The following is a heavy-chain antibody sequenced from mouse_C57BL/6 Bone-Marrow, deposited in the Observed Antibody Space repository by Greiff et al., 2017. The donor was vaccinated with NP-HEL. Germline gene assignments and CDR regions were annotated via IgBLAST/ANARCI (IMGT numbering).Heavy chain of an antibody. CDR1: GFTFSSYA. CDR2: ISDGGSYT. CDR3: ARDGYSFDY. V-gene: IGHV5-4*01. Sequence: EVQLQQSGGGLVKPGGSLKLSCAASGFTFSSYAMSWVRQTPEKRLEWVATISDGGSYTYYPDNVKGRFTISRDNAKNNLYLQMSHLKSEDTAMYYCARDGYSFDYWGQGTTLTVSS. D-gene: IGHD2-3*01. J-gene: IGHJ2*01.